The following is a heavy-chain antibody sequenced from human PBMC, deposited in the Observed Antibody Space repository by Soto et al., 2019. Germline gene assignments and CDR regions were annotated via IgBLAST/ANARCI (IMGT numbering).Heavy chain of an antibody. D-gene: IGHD4-4*01. Sequence: PSETLSLTCSVSGGSINSDEYYWSWIRQPPGGGLEWIGHVYYTGSTSYSPSLKSRLTISIDTSKNQFSLRLTSVSAADAAVYYCARARSNSPDLFDSWGQGTLVTVSS. CDR3: ARARSNSPDLFDS. V-gene: IGHV4-30-4*01. CDR2: VYYTGST. J-gene: IGHJ4*02. CDR1: GGSINSDEYY.